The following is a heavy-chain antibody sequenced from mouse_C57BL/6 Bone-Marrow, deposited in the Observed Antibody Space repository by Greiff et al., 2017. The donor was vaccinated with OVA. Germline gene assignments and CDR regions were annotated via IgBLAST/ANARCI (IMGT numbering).Heavy chain of an antibody. CDR2: IYPRSGNT. CDR3: ASHYYAMDY. J-gene: IGHJ4*01. V-gene: IGHV1-81*01. CDR1: GYTFTSYG. Sequence: QVQLQQSGAELARPGASVKLSCKASGYTFTSYGISWVKQRTGQGLEWIGEIYPRSGNTYYNEKFKGKATLTADKSSSTAYMELRSLTSEDSAVYFCASHYYAMDYWGQGTSVTVSS.